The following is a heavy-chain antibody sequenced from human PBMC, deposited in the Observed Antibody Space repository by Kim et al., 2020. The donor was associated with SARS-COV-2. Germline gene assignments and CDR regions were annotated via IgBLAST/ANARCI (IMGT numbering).Heavy chain of an antibody. CDR2: IDGSDGTT. Sequence: GGSLRLSCTTSGFTFTGYAMSWVRQAPGKGLEWVSSIDGSDGTTYYVDSVKGRFTISRDNSKNTLYLQMSNLRADDTAVYYCMKGGWGWIWDHWGQGTLVTDSS. V-gene: IGHV3-23*01. CDR3: MKGGWGWIWDH. D-gene: IGHD2-2*03. J-gene: IGHJ4*02. CDR1: GFTFTGYA.